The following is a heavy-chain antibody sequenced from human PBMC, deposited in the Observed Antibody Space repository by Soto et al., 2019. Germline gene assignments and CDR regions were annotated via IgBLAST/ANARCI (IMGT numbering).Heavy chain of an antibody. CDR1: GGSIDTDSYN. D-gene: IGHD3-3*01. CDR3: ARFFGNAFDI. V-gene: IGHV4-39*01. J-gene: IGHJ3*02. Sequence: QLQLKESGPGLVKPSETLSLTCSVSGGSIDTDSYNWDWIRQPPGKGLEWIGTIYYSGSADYNPTLKSRVTIAVDTSKNQLSLKLTSVTAADTAVYFSARFFGNAFDIWGHGTLVSIS. CDR2: IYYSGSA.